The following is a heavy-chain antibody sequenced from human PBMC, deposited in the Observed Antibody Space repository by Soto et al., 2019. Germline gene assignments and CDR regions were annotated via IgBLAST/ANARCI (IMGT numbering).Heavy chain of an antibody. CDR2: VYHKGRT. CDR1: AGSIDNYC. J-gene: IGHJ6*02. V-gene: IGHV4-59*01. CDR3: ARFVRSCSGTTCYTRADV. D-gene: IGHD2-2*02. Sequence: SVTLSRTWIVSAGSIDNYCWSWSQQAQGKGLEWMGYVYHKGRTMYNPSLNSRVSISVDRSKNQFSLNLSSVTVADTAVYHCARFVRSCSGTTCYTRADVWGQGTTVTVSS.